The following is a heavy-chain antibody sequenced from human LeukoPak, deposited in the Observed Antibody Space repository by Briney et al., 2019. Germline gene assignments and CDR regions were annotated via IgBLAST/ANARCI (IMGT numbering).Heavy chain of an antibody. CDR3: ARGKAAAGTPEYYYYYYGMDV. D-gene: IGHD6-13*01. V-gene: IGHV4-34*01. CDR1: GGSFSGYY. J-gene: IGHJ6*01. Sequence: PSETLSLTCAVYGGSFSGYYWSWIRQPPGKGLEWIGEINHSGNTNYNPSLKSRVTTSVDTSKNQFSLKLSSVTAADTAVYYCARGKAAAGTPEYYYYYYGMDVWGQGTTVTVSS. CDR2: INHSGNT.